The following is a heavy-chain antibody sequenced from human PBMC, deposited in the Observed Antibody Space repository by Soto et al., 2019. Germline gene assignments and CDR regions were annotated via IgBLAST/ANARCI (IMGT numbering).Heavy chain of an antibody. J-gene: IGHJ4*02. CDR2: INPSGGST. V-gene: IGHV1-46*01. CDR3: ARDLTVVPAATPLYYFDY. Sequence: ASVKVSCKASGYTFTSYYMHWVRQAPGQGLEWMGIINPSGGSTSYAQKFQGRVTMTRDTSTRTVYMELSSLRSEDTAVYYCARDLTVVPAATPLYYFDYWGQGTLVTVSS. D-gene: IGHD2-2*02. CDR1: GYTFTSYY.